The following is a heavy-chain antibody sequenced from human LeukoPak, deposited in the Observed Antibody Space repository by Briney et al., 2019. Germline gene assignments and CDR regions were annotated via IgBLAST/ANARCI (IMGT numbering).Heavy chain of an antibody. Sequence: GASVKVSCKASGYTFTGYYMHWVRQAPGQGLEWMGIINPSGGSTSYAQKFQGRVTMTRDMSTSTVYMELSSLRSEDTAVYYCARMVVAAKDAFDIWGQGTMVTVSS. CDR3: ARMVVAAKDAFDI. V-gene: IGHV1-46*01. CDR2: INPSGGST. CDR1: GYTFTGYY. J-gene: IGHJ3*02. D-gene: IGHD2-15*01.